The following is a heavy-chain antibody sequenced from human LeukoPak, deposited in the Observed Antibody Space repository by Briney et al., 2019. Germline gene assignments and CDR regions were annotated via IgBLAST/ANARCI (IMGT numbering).Heavy chain of an antibody. D-gene: IGHD4-23*01. Sequence: ASVKVSCKASGYRFTGYGISWVRQAPGQGLEWMGWIGAYNGNTDYAQKLQGRVTMTTDTSMSTAYMELRSLRSDDTAVYYCTRGHIGVTFDYWGQGTLVTVSS. CDR1: GYRFTGYG. CDR3: TRGHIGVTFDY. V-gene: IGHV1-18*01. CDR2: IGAYNGNT. J-gene: IGHJ4*02.